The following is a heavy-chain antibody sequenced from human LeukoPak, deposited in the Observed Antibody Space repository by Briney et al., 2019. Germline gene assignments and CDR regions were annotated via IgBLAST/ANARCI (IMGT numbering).Heavy chain of an antibody. CDR3: ARDDGPWYYYDSSGRFDI. Sequence: SETLSLTCTVSGGSISSYYWSWIRQPAGKGLEWIGRIYTSGSTNYNPSLKSRVTMSVDTSKNQFSLKLSSVTAADTAVYYCARDDGPWYYYDSSGRFDIWGQGTMVTVSS. CDR2: IYTSGST. V-gene: IGHV4-4*07. CDR1: GGSISSYY. J-gene: IGHJ3*02. D-gene: IGHD3-22*01.